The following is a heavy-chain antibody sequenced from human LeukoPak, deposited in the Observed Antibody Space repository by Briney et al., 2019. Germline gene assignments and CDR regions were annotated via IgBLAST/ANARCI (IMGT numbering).Heavy chain of an antibody. CDR1: GFTFSSYE. CDR2: ISSSGSTI. CDR3: ARAGYDFWSGYYPHYYMDV. V-gene: IGHV3-48*03. J-gene: IGHJ6*03. D-gene: IGHD3-3*01. Sequence: GGSLRLSCAASGFTFSSYEMNWVRQAPGKGLEWVSYISSSGSTIYYADPVKGRFTLSRDNAKNSLYLEMNSLKAEDTAVYYCARAGYDFWSGYYPHYYMDVWGKGTTVTVSS.